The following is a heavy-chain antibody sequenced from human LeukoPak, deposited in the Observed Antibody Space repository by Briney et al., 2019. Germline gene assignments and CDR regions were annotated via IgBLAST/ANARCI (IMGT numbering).Heavy chain of an antibody. D-gene: IGHD3-22*01. CDR1: GFTFSTYG. J-gene: IGHJ4*02. CDR3: AKVLKDPTYYYDSSGHYFDY. V-gene: IGHV3-23*01. CDR2: ISGSGDST. Sequence: GGSLRLSCAASGFTFSTYGMSWVRQAPGKGLEWVSTISGSGDSTYYADSVKGRFTISRDNAKHTLYLQMNSLRAEDTAVYFCAKVLKDPTYYYDSSGHYFDYWGQGTLVTVSS.